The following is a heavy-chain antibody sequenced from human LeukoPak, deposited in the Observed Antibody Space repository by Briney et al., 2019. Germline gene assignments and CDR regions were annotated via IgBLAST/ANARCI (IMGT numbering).Heavy chain of an antibody. CDR2: ISGSGGST. CDR1: GFTFSSYA. Sequence: GGSLRLSCAASGFTFSSYAMSWVRQAPGKGLEWVSAISGSGGSTYYADSVKGRFTISRDNSKNTLYLQMNSLRAEDTAVYYCARFSSTSLPSIYGMDVWGQGTTVTVSS. V-gene: IGHV3-23*01. D-gene: IGHD2-2*01. J-gene: IGHJ6*02. CDR3: ARFSSTSLPSIYGMDV.